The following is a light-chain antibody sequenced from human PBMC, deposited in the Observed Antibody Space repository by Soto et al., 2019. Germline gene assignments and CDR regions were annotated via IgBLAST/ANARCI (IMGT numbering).Light chain of an antibody. Sequence: EIVMRQSPATLSVSPGEGATLSCRASQSVSRNLAWYQQRPGQAPRLLIYGASTRATGIPARFSGSGSGTEFTLTISSLQSEDFGVYYCQQYNNWPPRITFGPGTKVDIK. CDR1: QSVSRN. CDR3: QQYNNWPPRIT. CDR2: GAS. J-gene: IGKJ3*01. V-gene: IGKV3-15*01.